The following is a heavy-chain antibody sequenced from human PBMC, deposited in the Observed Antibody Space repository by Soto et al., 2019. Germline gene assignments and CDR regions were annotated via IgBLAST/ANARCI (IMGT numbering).Heavy chain of an antibody. J-gene: IGHJ4*02. CDR1: GYPFPSYG. CDR3: ARVYGDYVIPVF. CDR2: ISAYNGNT. Sequence: GASVKVSCRASGYPFPSYGISLVREAPGQGLEWMGWISAYNGNTNYAQKLQSRVTMTTDTSTSTAYMELRSLRSDDSAVYYCARVYGDYVIPVFWGQGTLVTVSS. D-gene: IGHD4-17*01. V-gene: IGHV1-18*01.